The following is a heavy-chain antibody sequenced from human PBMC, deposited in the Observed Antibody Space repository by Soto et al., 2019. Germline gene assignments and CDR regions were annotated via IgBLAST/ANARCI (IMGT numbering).Heavy chain of an antibody. V-gene: IGHV2-5*02. CDR2: IYWDDEK. CDR3: ANLDAAWSHFDS. D-gene: IGHD1-1*01. CDR1: RFSLHSSGEG. J-gene: IGHJ4*02. Sequence: SCPTLVNPTHTLTLTCNFSRFSLHSSGEGVGWIRQPRRKAIECLARIYWDDEKRYSRAMKNRLTITKDTYKEQVILTLTHMDPVYTGTDYFANLDAAWSHFDSWGQGAQVTVSS.